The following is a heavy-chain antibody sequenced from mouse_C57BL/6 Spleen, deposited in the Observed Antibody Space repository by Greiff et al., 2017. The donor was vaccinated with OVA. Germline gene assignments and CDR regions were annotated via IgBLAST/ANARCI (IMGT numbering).Heavy chain of an antibody. Sequence: EVMLVESGGDLVKPGGSLKLSCAASGFTFSSYGMSWVRQTPDKRLEWVATISSGGSYTYYPDSVKGRFTISRDNAKNTLYLQMSSLKSEDTAMYYCARQNWEKYFDYWGQGTTLTVSS. CDR1: GFTFSSYG. J-gene: IGHJ2*01. D-gene: IGHD4-1*01. CDR2: ISSGGSYT. CDR3: ARQNWEKYFDY. V-gene: IGHV5-6*01.